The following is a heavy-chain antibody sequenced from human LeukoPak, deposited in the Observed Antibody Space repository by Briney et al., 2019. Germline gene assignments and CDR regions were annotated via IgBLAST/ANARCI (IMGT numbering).Heavy chain of an antibody. CDR1: GYTFTSYY. Sequence: ASVKVSCKASGYTFTSYYMHWVRQVPGQGLEWMGWINPNNGGTNYAQKFQGRVTMTSDTSITTAYMELSSLKSDDTAMYYCVRIYRGPDYWGQGTLVTVSS. V-gene: IGHV1-2*02. J-gene: IGHJ4*02. D-gene: IGHD3-16*02. CDR3: VRIYRGPDY. CDR2: INPNNGGT.